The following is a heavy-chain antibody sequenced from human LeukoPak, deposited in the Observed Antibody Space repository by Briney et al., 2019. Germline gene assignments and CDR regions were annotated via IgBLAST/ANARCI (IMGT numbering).Heavy chain of an antibody. CDR3: ARTHYDFWSGPVNAFDI. D-gene: IGHD3-3*01. J-gene: IGHJ3*02. V-gene: IGHV4-61*01. CDR2: IYYSGST. CDR1: GGSFSSGNSY. Sequence: SETLSLTCTVPGGSFSSGNSYWSWIRQPPGKGLECIGYIYYSGSTNYNPSLKSRVTISVDTSKNQFSLKLSSVTAADTAVYYCARTHYDFWSGPVNAFDIWGQGTMVTVSS.